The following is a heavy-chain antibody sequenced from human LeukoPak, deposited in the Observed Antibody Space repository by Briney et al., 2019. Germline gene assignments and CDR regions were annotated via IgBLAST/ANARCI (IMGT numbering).Heavy chain of an antibody. CDR2: IRSKANSYAT. Sequence: GGSLRLSCAASGFTFSGSAMHWVRQASGKGLEWVGRIRSKANSYATAYAASVKGRFTISRDDSKNTAYLQMNSLKTEDTALYYCTTRNLYSSSWYLDYWGQGTLVTVSS. D-gene: IGHD6-13*01. CDR3: TTRNLYSSSWYLDY. CDR1: GFTFSGSA. V-gene: IGHV3-73*01. J-gene: IGHJ4*02.